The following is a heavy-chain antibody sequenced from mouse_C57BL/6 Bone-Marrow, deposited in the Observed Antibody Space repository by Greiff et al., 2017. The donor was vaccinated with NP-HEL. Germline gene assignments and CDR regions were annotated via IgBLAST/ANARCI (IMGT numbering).Heavy chain of an antibody. Sequence: EVQGVESGGGLVKPGGSLKLSCAASGFTFSSYAMSWVRQTPEQRLEWVATISDGGSYTYYPDNVKGRFTISRDNAKNNLYLQMSHLKSEDTAMYYGASGPAWFAYWGQGTLVTVSA. V-gene: IGHV5-4*01. CDR1: GFTFSSYA. CDR3: ASGPAWFAY. J-gene: IGHJ3*01. CDR2: ISDGGSYT.